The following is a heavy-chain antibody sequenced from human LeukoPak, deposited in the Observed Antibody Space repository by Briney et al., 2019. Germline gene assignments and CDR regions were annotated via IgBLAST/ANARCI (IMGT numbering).Heavy chain of an antibody. D-gene: IGHD2-15*01. Sequence: GGSLRLSCAASGFTFSSYSMNWVRQAPGKGLEWVSSISSSSSYIYYADSVKGRFTISRDNAKNSLYLQMNSLRAEDTAVYYCARVGWQLLKFAFDIWGQGTMVTVSS. J-gene: IGHJ3*02. V-gene: IGHV3-21*01. CDR1: GFTFSSYS. CDR3: ARVGWQLLKFAFDI. CDR2: ISSSSSYI.